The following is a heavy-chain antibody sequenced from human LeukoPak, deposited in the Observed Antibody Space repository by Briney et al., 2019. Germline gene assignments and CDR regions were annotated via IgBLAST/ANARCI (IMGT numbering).Heavy chain of an antibody. CDR2: INHSGST. CDR1: GGSFSGYY. V-gene: IGHV4-34*01. Sequence: LETLSLTCAVYGGSFSGYYWSWIRQPPGKGLEWIGEINHSGSTNYNPSLKSRVTISVDTSKNQFSLKLSSVTAADTAVYYCARVSFNWFDPWGQGTLVTVSS. J-gene: IGHJ5*02. CDR3: ARVSFNWFDP.